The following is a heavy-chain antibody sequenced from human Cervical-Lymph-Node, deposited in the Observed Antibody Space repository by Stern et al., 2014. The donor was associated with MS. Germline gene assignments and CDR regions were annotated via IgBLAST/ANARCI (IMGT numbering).Heavy chain of an antibody. D-gene: IGHD4-17*01. CDR1: PYSISSGYY. V-gene: IGHV4-38-2*02. J-gene: IGHJ4*02. CDR2: PHRSGST. CDR3: ARWGYGDYEADY. Sequence: QLQLQESGPRLVKPSETLSLTCSVSPYSISSGYYWAWIRQSPGKRLEGIGTPHRSGSTYYNPALKSRVTISADTSKNQFFLMLTSVAAADTAVYYCARWGYGDYEADYWGQGTLVTVSS.